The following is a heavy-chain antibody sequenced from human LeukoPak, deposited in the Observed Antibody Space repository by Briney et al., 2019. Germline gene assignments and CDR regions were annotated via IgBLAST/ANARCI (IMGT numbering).Heavy chain of an antibody. CDR1: GGSISSSSYY. V-gene: IGHV4-39*06. Sequence: SETLSLTCTVSGGSISSSSYYWGWIRQPPGKGLEWIGSIYYSGSTYYNPSLKSRVTISVDTSKNQFPLKLSSVTAADTAVYYCARDRDRRGGSYYFDYWGQGTLVTVSS. CDR2: IYYSGST. CDR3: ARDRDRRGGSYYFDY. D-gene: IGHD1-26*01. J-gene: IGHJ4*02.